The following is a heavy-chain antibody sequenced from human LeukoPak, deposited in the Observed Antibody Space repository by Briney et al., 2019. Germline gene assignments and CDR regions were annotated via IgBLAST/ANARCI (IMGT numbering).Heavy chain of an antibody. CDR1: AFTFSRYS. D-gene: IGHD6-13*01. CDR2: ISSSSSYI. V-gene: IGHV3-21*01. CDR3: ARGIAAAGTPGY. J-gene: IGHJ4*02. Sequence: PWGSLRLSCAASAFTFSRYSMNWVRQAPGKGLEWVSSISSSSSYIYYADSVKGRFTISRDNAKNSLYLQMNSLRAEDTAVYYCARGIAAAGTPGYWGQGTLVTVSS.